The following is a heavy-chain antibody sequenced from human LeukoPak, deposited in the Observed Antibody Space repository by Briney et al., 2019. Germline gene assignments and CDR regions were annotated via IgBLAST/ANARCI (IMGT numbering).Heavy chain of an antibody. CDR2: IYYSGST. V-gene: IGHV4-38-2*02. CDR1: GYSISSGYY. J-gene: IGHJ4*02. CDR3: ARHEGIAAAGGY. Sequence: SETLSLTCTVSGYSISSGYYWGWIRQPPGKGLEWIGSIYYSGSTYYNPSLKSRVTISVDTSKNQFSLKLSSVTAADTAVYYCARHEGIAAAGGYWGQGTLVTVSS. D-gene: IGHD6-13*01.